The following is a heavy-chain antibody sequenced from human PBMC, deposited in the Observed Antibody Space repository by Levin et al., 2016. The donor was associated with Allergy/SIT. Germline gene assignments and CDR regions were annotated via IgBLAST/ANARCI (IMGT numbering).Heavy chain of an antibody. CDR2: ISSSGSTI. Sequence: GESLKISCAASGFTFSDYYMSWIRQAPGKGLEWVSYISSSGSTIYYADSVKGRFTISRDNAKNSLYLQMNSLRAEDTAVYYCASLTIMYYFDYWGQGTLVTVSS. D-gene: IGHD5-24*01. V-gene: IGHV3-11*01. CDR3: ASLTIMYYFDY. CDR1: GFTFSDYY. J-gene: IGHJ4*02.